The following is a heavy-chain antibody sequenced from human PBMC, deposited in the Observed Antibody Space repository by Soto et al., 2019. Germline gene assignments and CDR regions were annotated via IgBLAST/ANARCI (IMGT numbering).Heavy chain of an antibody. CDR3: TTPGAVAVYFQH. Sequence: GGSLRLSFAASGFTFSNAWMSWVRQAPGKGLEWVGRIKSKTDGGTTDYAAPVKGRFTISRDDSKNTLYLQMNSLKTEDTAVYYCTTPGAVAVYFQHWGQGTLVTVSS. V-gene: IGHV3-15*01. CDR1: GFTFSNAW. D-gene: IGHD3-16*01. CDR2: IKSKTDGGTT. J-gene: IGHJ1*01.